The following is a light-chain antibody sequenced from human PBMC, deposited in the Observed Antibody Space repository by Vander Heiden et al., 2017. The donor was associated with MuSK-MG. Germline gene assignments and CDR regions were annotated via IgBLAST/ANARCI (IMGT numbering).Light chain of an antibody. CDR1: QGFSSW. V-gene: IGKV1-5*03. CDR2: KAS. J-gene: IGKJ3*01. CDR3: QQYNSYSFT. Sequence: DIQMTQSPSTLSASVGDRVSLTFRASQGFSSWLAWYQQKPGKAPKLLIYKASSLESVVPSRFSGSGSGTEFTLTISSLQPDDFASYYCQQYNSYSFTFGPGTKVDIK.